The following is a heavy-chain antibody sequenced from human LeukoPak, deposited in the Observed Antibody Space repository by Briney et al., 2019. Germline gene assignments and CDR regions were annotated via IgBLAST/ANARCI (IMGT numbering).Heavy chain of an antibody. D-gene: IGHD3-16*01. CDR2: IYSGDNT. Sequence: GGSLRLCCAASGFTVSNNYMRWVRQAPGKGLEWVSVIYSGDNTYYVESVKGRFTISRDNSKNTLFLQMNRLRAEDTAVYYCAGRRVLDASFDYWGQGTLVTVSS. CDR1: GFTVSNNY. J-gene: IGHJ4*02. V-gene: IGHV3-66*02. CDR3: AGRRVLDASFDY.